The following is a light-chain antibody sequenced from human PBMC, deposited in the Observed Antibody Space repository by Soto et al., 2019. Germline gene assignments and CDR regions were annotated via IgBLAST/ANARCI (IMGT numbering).Light chain of an antibody. CDR3: QQFYDLPIP. V-gene: IGKV1-33*01. Sequence: DIQMTQSPSALSASVGDRVTITCQASQDISDVLNWYQQQPGKAPKVLIYDASKLQTGVPSRFSGRGSGKDFTFTISSLQPDDSGTYYCQQFYDLPIPFCQGTRPEIK. J-gene: IGKJ5*01. CDR2: DAS. CDR1: QDISDV.